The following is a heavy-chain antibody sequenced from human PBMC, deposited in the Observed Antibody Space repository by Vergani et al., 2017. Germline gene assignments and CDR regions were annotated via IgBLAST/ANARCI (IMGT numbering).Heavy chain of an antibody. CDR2: IIPILGIA. V-gene: IGHV1-69*08. Sequence: QVQLVQSGAEVKKPGSSVKVSCKASGGTFSSYTISWVRQAPGQGLEWMGRIIPILGIANYAQKFQGRVTITADKSTSTAYMELSSLRSEDTAVYYCARDRRSGSRGXMDVWGKGTTVTVSS. J-gene: IGHJ6*03. CDR3: ARDRRSGSRGXMDV. D-gene: IGHD3-3*01. CDR1: GGTFSSYT.